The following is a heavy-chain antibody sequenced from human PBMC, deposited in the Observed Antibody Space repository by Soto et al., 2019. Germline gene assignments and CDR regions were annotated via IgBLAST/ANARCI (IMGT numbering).Heavy chain of an antibody. V-gene: IGHV3-30*04. CDR1: GFTFSNFS. CDR3: ARGPESGDF. J-gene: IGHJ4*02. Sequence: QVQLVESGGGVVQPGRSLRLSCATTGFTFSNFSMHWVRQAPGNGLEWVAHISYDGSEKDYADSVKGRFTISRDNSGNTLFLQMNSLTSEDTGVYYCARGPESGDFWGQGTLVTVPS. D-gene: IGHD1-26*01. CDR2: ISYDGSEK.